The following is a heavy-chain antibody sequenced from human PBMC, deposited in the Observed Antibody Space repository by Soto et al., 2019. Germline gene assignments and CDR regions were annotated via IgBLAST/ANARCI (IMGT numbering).Heavy chain of an antibody. CDR1: GFAFSSYA. CDR3: AREIERLLGY. CDR2: ISYDGRNK. V-gene: IGHV3-30*04. Sequence: QVQLVESGGGVVQPGRSLRLPCAASGFAFSSYAMHWVRQAPGKGLEWVAVISYDGRNKYYADSVKGRFTISRDNSKNTLYLQMNSLRAEDTAVYYCAREIERLLGYWGQGTLVTVSS. J-gene: IGHJ4*02. D-gene: IGHD3-3*01.